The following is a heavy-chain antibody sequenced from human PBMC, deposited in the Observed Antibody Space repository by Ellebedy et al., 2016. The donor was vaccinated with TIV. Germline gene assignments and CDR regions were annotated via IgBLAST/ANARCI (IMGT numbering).Heavy chain of an antibody. CDR2: INPNSGGT. CDR3: AIGVVAAAVDY. J-gene: IGHJ4*02. CDR1: GYTFTSYY. Sequence: AASVKVSCKASGYTFTSYYMHWVRQAPGQGLEWMGWINPNSGGTNYAQKFQGRVTITRDTSISKAYMELSRLRSDDTAVYYCAIGVVAAAVDYWGQGTLVTVSS. V-gene: IGHV1-2*02. D-gene: IGHD2-2*01.